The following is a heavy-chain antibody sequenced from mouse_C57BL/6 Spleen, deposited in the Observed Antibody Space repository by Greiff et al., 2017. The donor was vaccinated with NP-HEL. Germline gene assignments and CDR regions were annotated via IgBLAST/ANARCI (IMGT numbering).Heavy chain of an antibody. V-gene: IGHV1-15*01. D-gene: IGHD1-1*01. CDR3: TRGGYYGSSPAWFAY. CDR1: GYTFTDYE. Sequence: QVQLKESGAELVRPGASVTLSCKASGYTFTDYEMHWVKQTPVHGLEWIGAIDPETGGTAYNQKFKGKAILTADKSSSTAYMELRSLTSEDSAVXYCTRGGYYGSSPAWFAYWGQGTLVTVSA. CDR2: IDPETGGT. J-gene: IGHJ3*01.